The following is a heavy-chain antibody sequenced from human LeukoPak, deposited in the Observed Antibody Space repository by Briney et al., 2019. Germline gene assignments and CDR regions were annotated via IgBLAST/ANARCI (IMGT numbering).Heavy chain of an antibody. CDR3: AREGGPTGGAQDY. J-gene: IGHJ4*02. CDR2: IIPIFGTA. CDR1: GGPFSNYT. Sequence: SVKVSCKASGGPFSNYTISWVRQAPGQGLEWMGGIIPIFGTANYAQKFQGRVTITADKSTSTAYMELSSLRSDDTAAYYCAREGGPTGGAQDYWGQGTLVTVSS. V-gene: IGHV1-69*06. D-gene: IGHD1-1*01.